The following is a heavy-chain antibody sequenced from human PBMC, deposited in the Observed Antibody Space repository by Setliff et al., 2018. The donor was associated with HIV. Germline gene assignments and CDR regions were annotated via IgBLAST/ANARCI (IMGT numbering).Heavy chain of an antibody. CDR2: VYFSGDA. Sequence: PSETLSLTCTVSSGSIDRFFWSWIRQPPGKGLEWIGNVYFSGDATYNPSLESRATISISTSRNQFSLKLKSVTAADTAIYYCARDIAAAYFDYWGPGTLVTV. CDR1: SGSIDRFF. V-gene: IGHV4-59*01. CDR3: ARDIAAAYFDY. D-gene: IGHD6-13*01. J-gene: IGHJ4*02.